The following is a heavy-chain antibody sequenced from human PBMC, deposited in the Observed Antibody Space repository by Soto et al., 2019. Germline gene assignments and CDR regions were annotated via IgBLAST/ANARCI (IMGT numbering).Heavy chain of an antibody. CDR1: GFTFSSYS. D-gene: IGHD2-2*01. CDR3: ARGGSNIVVVPAAMKGVAFDY. CDR2: ISSSSSTI. Sequence: GGSLRLSCAASGFTFSSYSMNWVRQAPGKGLEWVSYISSSSSTIYYADSVKGRFTISRDNAKNSLYLQMNSLRDEDTAVYYCARGGSNIVVVPAAMKGVAFDYWGQGTLVTVSS. V-gene: IGHV3-48*02. J-gene: IGHJ4*02.